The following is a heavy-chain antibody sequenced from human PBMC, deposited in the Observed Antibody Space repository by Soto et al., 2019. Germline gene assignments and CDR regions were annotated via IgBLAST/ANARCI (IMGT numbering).Heavy chain of an antibody. CDR3: ARDGYGSGRYYYYGMDG. J-gene: IGHJ6*02. CDR1: GFNFSNYA. CDR2: ISYDGSNK. D-gene: IGHD3-10*01. V-gene: IGHV3-30-3*01. Sequence: PGGSLILCYAASGFNFSNYAMRLVSPAPGKGLEWVAVISYDGSNKYYADSVKGRFTISRDNSKNTLYLQMNSLRAEDTAVYYCARDGYGSGRYYYYGMDGRGQGTTVTVSS.